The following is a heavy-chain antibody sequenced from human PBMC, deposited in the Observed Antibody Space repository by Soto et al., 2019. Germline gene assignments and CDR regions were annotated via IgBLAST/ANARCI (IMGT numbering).Heavy chain of an antibody. CDR1: GDSISSYY. Sequence: SETLSLTCTVSGDSISSYYWTWIRQSPGKGLEWVGYVFYSGATNYNPSLKSRVTISLDASKKQVSLRLTPATAADTAVYYCTRGLPSHFGYDSWGQGTLVTVSS. D-gene: IGHD3-10*01. CDR3: TRGLPSHFGYDS. J-gene: IGHJ4*02. V-gene: IGHV4-59*01. CDR2: VFYSGAT.